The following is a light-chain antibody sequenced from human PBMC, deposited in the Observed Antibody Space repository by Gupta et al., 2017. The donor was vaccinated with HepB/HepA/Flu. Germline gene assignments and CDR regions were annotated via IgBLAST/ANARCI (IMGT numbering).Light chain of an antibody. CDR2: VGTGGIVG. Sequence: QPVLTKPPTASASLGAPVALTCTLSTGDCHYKVDWYQQRPGKGPRFVMRVGTGGIVGSKGDGIPDRFSVLGSGLNRYLTIKNIQEEDESDYHCGADHGSGSNFVMVFGGGTKLTVL. V-gene: IGLV9-49*01. J-gene: IGLJ2*01. CDR3: GADHGSGSNFVMV. CDR1: TGDCHYK.